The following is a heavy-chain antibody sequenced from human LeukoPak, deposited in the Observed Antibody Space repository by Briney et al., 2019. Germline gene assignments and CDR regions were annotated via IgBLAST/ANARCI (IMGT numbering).Heavy chain of an antibody. Sequence: SETLSLTCTVSGGSISSGGYYWSWIRQHPGKGLEWIGYIYYSGSTYYNPSLKSRVTISVDTSKNQFSLKLSSVTAADTAVYYCARGIRDYYDSSGYCFDYWGQGTLVTVSS. D-gene: IGHD3-22*01. V-gene: IGHV4-31*03. J-gene: IGHJ4*02. CDR1: GGSISSGGYY. CDR2: IYYSGST. CDR3: ARGIRDYYDSSGYCFDY.